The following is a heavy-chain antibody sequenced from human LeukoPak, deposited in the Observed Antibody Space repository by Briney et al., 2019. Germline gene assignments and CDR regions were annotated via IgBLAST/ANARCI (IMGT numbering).Heavy chain of an antibody. CDR3: AKGRRGYSYGSHY. CDR2: ISSSSSYI. D-gene: IGHD5-18*01. CDR1: GFTFSSYS. Sequence: GGSLRLSCAASGFTFSSYSMNWVRQAPGKGLEWVSSISSSSSYIYYADSVKGRFTISRDNSKNTLYLQMNSLRAEDTAVYYCAKGRRGYSYGSHYWGQGTLVTVSS. J-gene: IGHJ4*02. V-gene: IGHV3-21*04.